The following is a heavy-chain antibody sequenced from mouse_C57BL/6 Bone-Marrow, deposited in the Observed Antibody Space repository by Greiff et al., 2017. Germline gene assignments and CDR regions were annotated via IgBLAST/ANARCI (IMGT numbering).Heavy chain of an antibody. J-gene: IGHJ3*01. Sequence: EVHLVESGGGLVQPGGSLKLSCAASGFTFSDYGMAWVRQAPRKGPEWVAFISNLAYSIYYADTVTGRFTISRENAKNTLYLEMSSLRSENTAMYYGARPLIYPPFAYWGQGTLVTVSA. V-gene: IGHV5-15*01. CDR3: ARPLIYPPFAY. D-gene: IGHD1-1*01. CDR1: GFTFSDYG. CDR2: ISNLAYSI.